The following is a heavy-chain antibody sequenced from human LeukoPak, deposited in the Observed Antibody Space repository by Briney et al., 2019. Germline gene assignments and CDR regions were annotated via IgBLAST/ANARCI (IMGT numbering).Heavy chain of an antibody. CDR2: IYSGGST. D-gene: IGHD1-26*01. CDR3: ARGGATAPFDY. Sequence: PGGSLRLSCAASGFTVSSNYMSWVRQAPGKGLEWVSVIYSGGSTYYADSVKGRFAISRDNSKNTLYLQMNSLRAEDTAVYYCARGGATAPFDYWGQGTLVTVSS. CDR1: GFTVSSNY. J-gene: IGHJ4*02. V-gene: IGHV3-66*01.